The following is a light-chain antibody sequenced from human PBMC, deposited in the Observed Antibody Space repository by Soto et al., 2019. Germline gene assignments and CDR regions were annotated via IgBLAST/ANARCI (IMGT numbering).Light chain of an antibody. V-gene: IGLV1-44*01. CDR3: AAWDDSLNGHVV. CDR1: SSNIGSNT. Sequence: QSVLTQSPSASGTPGQRVTISCSGSSSNIGSNTVNWYQQFPGTAPKLLIYSNNQRPSGVPDRFSGSKSGTSASLAISDLQPEDEAGYYCAAWDDSLNGHVVFGGGTKVTVL. CDR2: SNN. J-gene: IGLJ2*01.